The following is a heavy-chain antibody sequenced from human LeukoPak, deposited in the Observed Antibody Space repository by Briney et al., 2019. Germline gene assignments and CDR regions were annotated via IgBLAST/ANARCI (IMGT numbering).Heavy chain of an antibody. J-gene: IGHJ4*02. CDR1: GYSITSDYY. Sequence: PSETLSLTCTVSGYSITSDYYWGWIRQPPGKGLVWIGSIHHSGNTYYDPSLKSRVTISLDRSKKKFSLKLTSVTAADTAVYFCARGAEYYAIWRGYAGYSDYWGQGISVTVSS. CDR3: ARGAEYYAIWRGYAGYSDY. CDR2: IHHSGNT. V-gene: IGHV4-38-2*02. D-gene: IGHD3-3*01.